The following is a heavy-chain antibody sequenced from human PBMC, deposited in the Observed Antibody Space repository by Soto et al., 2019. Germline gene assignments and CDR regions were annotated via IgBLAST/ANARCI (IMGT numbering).Heavy chain of an antibody. J-gene: IGHJ4*02. V-gene: IGHV3-13*01. CDR2: IGTAGDT. D-gene: IGHD6-13*01. Sequence: EVQLVESGGGLVQPGGSLRLSCAASGFSFSDYDMHWVRQATGKGLEWVSAIGTAGDTYYPGSVKGRFTISRENAKNSLYLQMNSLRAEDTAVYYCARARCAAGIDYWGQGTLVTVSS. CDR1: GFSFSDYD. CDR3: ARARCAAGIDY.